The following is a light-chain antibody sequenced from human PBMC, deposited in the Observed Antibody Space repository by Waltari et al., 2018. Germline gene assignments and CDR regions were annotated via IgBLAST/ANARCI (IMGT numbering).Light chain of an antibody. CDR2: SNV. CDR3: AAWDDRLNGQV. J-gene: IGLJ3*02. V-gene: IGLV1-44*01. Sequence: QSVLTQPPSASGTPGQRVTSSCSGSSTNIGNNIVNWYQQPPGQAPKLLTYSNVQRPSGVPDRFSGSKSDTSASLAISGLQSEDEAHYYCAAWDDRLNGQVFGGGTKLTVL. CDR1: STNIGNNI.